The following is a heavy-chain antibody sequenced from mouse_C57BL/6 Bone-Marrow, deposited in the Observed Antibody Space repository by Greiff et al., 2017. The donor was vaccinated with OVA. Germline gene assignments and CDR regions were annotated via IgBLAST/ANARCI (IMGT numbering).Heavy chain of an antibody. CDR2: ISSGGSYT. J-gene: IGHJ2*01. V-gene: IGHV5-6*02. CDR1: GFTFSSYG. D-gene: IGHD1-1*01. CDR3: ARGPYYYGSSPYFDY. Sequence: DVKLVESGGDLVKPGGSLKLSCAASGFTFSSYGMSWVRQTPDKRLEWVATISSGGSYTYYPDSVKGRFTISRDNAKNTLYLQMSSLKSEDTAMYYCARGPYYYGSSPYFDYWGKGTTLTVSS.